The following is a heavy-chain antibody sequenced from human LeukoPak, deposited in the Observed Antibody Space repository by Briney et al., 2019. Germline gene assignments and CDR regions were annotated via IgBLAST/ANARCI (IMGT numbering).Heavy chain of an antibody. Sequence: SETVSLTCTVSGDSISSYYWSWIRQPPGKGMEWIGYIYHSRSTNYNPSLMSRVTISADTPKDQFSLKLASVTAADTAVYYCATGYSSTWYYFDYWGQGTLVTVSP. CDR2: IYHSRST. D-gene: IGHD6-13*01. CDR3: ATGYSSTWYYFDY. CDR1: GDSISSYY. J-gene: IGHJ4*02. V-gene: IGHV4-59*01.